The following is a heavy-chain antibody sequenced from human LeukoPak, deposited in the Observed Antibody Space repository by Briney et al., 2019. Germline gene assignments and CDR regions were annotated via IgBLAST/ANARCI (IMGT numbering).Heavy chain of an antibody. CDR1: GFTFSSYG. V-gene: IGHV3-23*01. J-gene: IGHJ4*02. CDR3: AKEALPGIAVAGRVY. CDR2: ISGSGGST. Sequence: QSGGTLRLSCAASGFTFSSYGMSWVRQAPGKGLEWVSAISGSGGSTYYADSVKGRFTISRDNSKDTLYLQMNSMRTEDTAVYYCAKEALPGIAVAGRVYWGQGTLVTVSS. D-gene: IGHD6-19*01.